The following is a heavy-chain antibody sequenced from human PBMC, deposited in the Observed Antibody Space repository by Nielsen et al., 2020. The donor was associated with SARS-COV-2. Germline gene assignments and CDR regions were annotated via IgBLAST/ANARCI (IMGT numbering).Heavy chain of an antibody. CDR1: GYSISSGYY. Sequence: SETLSPTCTVSGYSISSGYYWGWIRQPPGKGLEWIGTIHLYGITYYNPSLKSRVTISVDTPKNQFSLKLSSVTAADTAVYYCARDPWGVTLARGLIISSYYDYWGQGNLVTVSS. CDR3: ARDPWGVTLARGLIISSYYDY. D-gene: IGHD3-10*01. V-gene: IGHV4-38-2*02. J-gene: IGHJ4*02. CDR2: IHLYGIT.